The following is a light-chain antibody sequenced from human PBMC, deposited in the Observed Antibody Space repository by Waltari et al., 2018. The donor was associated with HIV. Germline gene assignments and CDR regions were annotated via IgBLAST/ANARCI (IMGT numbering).Light chain of an antibody. Sequence: VMTQTPLSLSVIPEQPASISSKSSQSLLRNNGETYLSWYLQKPGQPPQLLIYEVSNRFSGVPDRFDGRGAGTDFILKISPVEAEDVGIYYCMQSTQLPLTFGGGTKVEV. CDR2: EVS. CDR3: MQSTQLPLT. CDR1: QSLLRNNGETY. V-gene: IGKV2D-29*01. J-gene: IGKJ4*01.